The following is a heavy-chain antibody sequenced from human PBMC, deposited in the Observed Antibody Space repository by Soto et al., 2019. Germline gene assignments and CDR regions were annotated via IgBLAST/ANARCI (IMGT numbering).Heavy chain of an antibody. CDR1: GYTFNGHY. V-gene: IGHV1-2*02. J-gene: IGHJ4*02. CDR3: ARDVFGGYDYYS. D-gene: IGHD5-12*01. Sequence: ASVKVSCKASGYTFNGHYMHWVRQAPGQGLEWMGWSNPNSGGTNYAQKFQGRVTMTRDTSISTAYMELSRLRSDDTAVYYCARDVFGGYDYYSWGQGTLVTVSS. CDR2: SNPNSGGT.